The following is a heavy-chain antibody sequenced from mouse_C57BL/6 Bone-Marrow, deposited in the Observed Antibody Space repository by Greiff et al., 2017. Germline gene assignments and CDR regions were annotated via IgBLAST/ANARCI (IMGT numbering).Heavy chain of an antibody. CDR1: GFTFSNYW. Sequence: EVKLEESGGGLVQPGGSMKLSCAASGFTFSNYWMNWVRQSPEKGLEWVAQIRLKSDNYATHYAESVKGRFTISRDDSKSRGYLQMNNLRAEETGIFYCTAGMNFGCWGRGTTLAVSS. CDR3: TAGMNFGC. CDR2: IRLKSDNYAT. J-gene: IGHJ2*01. V-gene: IGHV6-3*01.